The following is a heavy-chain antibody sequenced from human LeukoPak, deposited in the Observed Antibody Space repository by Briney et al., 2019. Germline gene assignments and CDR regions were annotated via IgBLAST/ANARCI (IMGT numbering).Heavy chain of an antibody. V-gene: IGHV1-18*01. J-gene: IGHJ6*02. D-gene: IGHD3-3*01. CDR1: GYTFTSYG. CDR2: ISAYNGNT. CDR3: ARDSLTIFGVVIIAPFNYYYYYGMDV. Sequence: ASVKVSCKASGYTFTSYGISWVRQAPGHGLEWMGWISAYNGNTNYAQKLQGRVTMTTDTSTSTAYMELRSLRSDDTAVYYCARDSLTIFGVVIIAPFNYYYYYGMDVWGQGTTVTVSS.